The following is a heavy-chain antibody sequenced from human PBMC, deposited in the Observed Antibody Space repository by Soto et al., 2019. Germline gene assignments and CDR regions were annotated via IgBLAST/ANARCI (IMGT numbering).Heavy chain of an antibody. CDR3: ASWNWEDYYFDY. Sequence: SETLSLSCTFSVGSVSSGSYYWSWIRQPPGKGLEWIGYIYYSGSTNYNPSLKSRVTISVDTSKNQFSLKLSSVTAADTAVYYCASWNWEDYYFDYWGQGTLVTVSS. D-gene: IGHD1-7*01. J-gene: IGHJ4*02. CDR2: IYYSGST. V-gene: IGHV4-61*01. CDR1: VGSVSSGSYY.